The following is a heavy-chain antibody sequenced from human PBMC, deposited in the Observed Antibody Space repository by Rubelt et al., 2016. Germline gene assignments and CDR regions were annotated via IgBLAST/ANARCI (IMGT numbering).Heavy chain of an antibody. Sequence: QLQLQESGPGLLKPSETLSLTCAVYGGSFSGYYWSWIRQPPGKGLEWIGYIYYSGSTNYNPSLKSRVTISVDTSKNQFSLKLNSATAADTAVYYCARDGRSYGMDVWGQGTTVTVSS. CDR3: ARDGRSYGMDV. V-gene: IGHV4-59*01. CDR2: IYYSGST. J-gene: IGHJ6*02. D-gene: IGHD2-15*01. CDR1: GGSFSGYY.